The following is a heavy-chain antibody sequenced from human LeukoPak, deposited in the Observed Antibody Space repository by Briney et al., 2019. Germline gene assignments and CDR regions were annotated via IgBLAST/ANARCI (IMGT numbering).Heavy chain of an antibody. CDR3: ARGLEAGNYMDV. Sequence: GGSLRLSCAASGFSVSFIYMTWVRQAPGKGLEWVSIIYSGGTTSYADSVKGRFTISRDSSKNTLYLQMNSLRAEDTAVYYCARGLEAGNYMDVWDKGTTVTVSS. CDR2: IYSGGTT. J-gene: IGHJ6*03. V-gene: IGHV3-53*01. D-gene: IGHD3-3*01. CDR1: GFSVSFIY.